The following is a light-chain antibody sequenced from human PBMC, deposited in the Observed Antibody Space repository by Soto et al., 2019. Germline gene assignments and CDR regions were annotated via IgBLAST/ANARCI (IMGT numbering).Light chain of an antibody. CDR2: DVD. V-gene: IGLV2-14*01. CDR3: SSYTSRSTVI. CDR1: NNDVGGFNF. J-gene: IGLJ2*01. Sequence: QSALTQPASVSGSPGQSITISCTGTNNDVGGFNFVSWYQQRPGKVPKLLIYDVDDRPSGVSNRFSGSRSANTASLTISGHQAEDEADYYCSSYTSRSTVIFGGGTKLTVL.